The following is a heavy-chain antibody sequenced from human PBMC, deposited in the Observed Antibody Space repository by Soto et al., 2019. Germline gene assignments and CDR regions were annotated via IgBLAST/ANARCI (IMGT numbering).Heavy chain of an antibody. V-gene: IGHV5-51*01. CDR3: ARRPADVVVPAADSDWYFDL. Sequence: GESLKISCKGSGYSFTSYWIGWVRQMPGKGLEWMGIIYPGDSDTRYSPSFQGQVTISADKSLSTAYLQWSSLKASDTAMYYCARRPADVVVPAADSDWYFDLWGRGTLVTVSS. D-gene: IGHD2-2*01. CDR2: IYPGDSDT. CDR1: GYSFTSYW. J-gene: IGHJ2*01.